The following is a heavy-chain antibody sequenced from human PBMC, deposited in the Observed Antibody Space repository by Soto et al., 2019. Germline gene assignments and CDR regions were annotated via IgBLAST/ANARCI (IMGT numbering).Heavy chain of an antibody. Sequence: QVQLVESGGGVVQPGMSLRLSCAASGVTFTNYAMHWVRQAPGKGLEWVADISYHGTEKGYADSVKGRFTISRDNSKNKLNMQMSRLRTEHTAVYYCAKDIGGVDTGNNGIDVWGQGTTVIVSS. CDR3: AKDIGGVDTGNNGIDV. D-gene: IGHD5-18*01. V-gene: IGHV3-30*18. CDR1: GVTFTNYA. CDR2: ISYHGTEK. J-gene: IGHJ6*02.